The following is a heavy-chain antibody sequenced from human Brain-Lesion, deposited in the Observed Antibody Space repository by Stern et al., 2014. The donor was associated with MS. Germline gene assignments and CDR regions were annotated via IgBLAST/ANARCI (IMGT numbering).Heavy chain of an antibody. D-gene: IGHD2-2*01. CDR1: GGSISSGGYY. Sequence: VQLVESGPGLVKPSQTLSLSCTVSGGSISSGGYYWSWIRQPAGKGLEWIGRIFNSGSPSYTPSLKSRFTISIDPSKNQFSLRLNSMTAADTAVYYCARGRVVPGFQYYATDVWGQGTTVIVSS. CDR2: IFNSGSP. V-gene: IGHV4-61*02. J-gene: IGHJ6*02. CDR3: ARGRVVPGFQYYATDV.